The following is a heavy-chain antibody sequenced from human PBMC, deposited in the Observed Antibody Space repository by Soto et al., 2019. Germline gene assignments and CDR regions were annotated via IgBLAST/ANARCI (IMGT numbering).Heavy chain of an antibody. CDR2: ISYDGSNK. Sequence: QVQLVESGGGVVQPGRSLRLSCAASGFTFSSYGMHWVRQAPGKGLEWVAVISYDGSNKYYADSVKGRFTISRDNSKNTLYLQMNSLRAEGTAVYYCAKDNRYSSSWRTVYYYGMDVWGQGTTVTVSS. D-gene: IGHD6-13*01. J-gene: IGHJ6*02. V-gene: IGHV3-30*18. CDR1: GFTFSSYG. CDR3: AKDNRYSSSWRTVYYYGMDV.